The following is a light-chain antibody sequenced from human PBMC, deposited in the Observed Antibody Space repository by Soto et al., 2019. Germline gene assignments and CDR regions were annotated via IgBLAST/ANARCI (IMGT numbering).Light chain of an antibody. CDR2: EVS. Sequence: QSVLTQPASVSGSPGQSITISCTGTSNDVGGYNYVSWYQQHPGKVPKLMIYEVSNRPSGVSNRFSGSKSGNTASLTISGLQAEDEADYYCSSYSSSRTLVFGGGTKVTGL. J-gene: IGLJ2*01. CDR3: SSYSSSRTLV. CDR1: SNDVGGYNY. V-gene: IGLV2-14*01.